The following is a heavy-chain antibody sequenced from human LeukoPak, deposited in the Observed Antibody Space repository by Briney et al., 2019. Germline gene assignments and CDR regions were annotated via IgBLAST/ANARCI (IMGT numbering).Heavy chain of an antibody. CDR3: ARHYDILTGYPAGGAFDI. D-gene: IGHD3-9*01. Sequence: GASVKVSCKASGYTFTSYGISWVRQAPGQGLEWMGWISAYNGNTNYAQKLQGRVTMTTDTSTSTAYMELRSLRSDDTAVYYCARHYDILTGYPAGGAFDIWGQGTMVTVSS. CDR1: GYTFTSYG. J-gene: IGHJ3*02. CDR2: ISAYNGNT. V-gene: IGHV1-18*01.